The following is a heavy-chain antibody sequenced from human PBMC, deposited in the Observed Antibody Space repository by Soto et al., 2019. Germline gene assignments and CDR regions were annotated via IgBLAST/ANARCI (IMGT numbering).Heavy chain of an antibody. D-gene: IGHD3-22*01. CDR1: GFTFSSYS. CDR3: ARDWYYYDSSGPHDAFDI. CDR2: ISSSSSYI. V-gene: IGHV3-21*01. J-gene: IGHJ3*02. Sequence: GGSLRLSCAASGFTFSSYSMNWVRQAPGKGLEWVSSISSSSSYIYYADSVKGRFTISRDNAKNSLYLQMNSLRAEDTAVYYCARDWYYYDSSGPHDAFDIWGQGTMVTVSS.